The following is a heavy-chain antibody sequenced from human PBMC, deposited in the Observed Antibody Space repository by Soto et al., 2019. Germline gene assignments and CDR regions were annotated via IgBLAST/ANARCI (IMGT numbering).Heavy chain of an antibody. CDR1: GFTFSSYG. CDR2: IWYDGSNK. D-gene: IGHD4-17*01. Sequence: GGSLRLSCAASGFTFSSYGMHWVRQAPGKGLEWVAVIWYDGSNKYYADSVKGRFTISRDNSKNTLYLQMNGLRAEDTAVYYCARDSPSYGDYVYDYWGQGTLVTVSS. CDR3: ARDSPSYGDYVYDY. J-gene: IGHJ4*02. V-gene: IGHV3-33*01.